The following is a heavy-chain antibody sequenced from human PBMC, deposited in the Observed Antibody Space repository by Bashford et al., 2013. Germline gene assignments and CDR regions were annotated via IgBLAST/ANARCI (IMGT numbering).Heavy chain of an antibody. D-gene: IGHD6-19*01. CDR1: GYSFTDYY. Sequence: ASVKVSCKASGYSFTDYYIHWVRRAPGQGLEWMGWINPSIGGTNYAQNFQGRVTMTRDTSVTTAYLDLSSLTSDDTAIYYCARDAVPGTNWFDPWGQGTLVTVSS. J-gene: IGHJ5*02. CDR2: INPSIGGT. CDR3: ARDAVPGTNWFDP. V-gene: IGHV1-2*02.